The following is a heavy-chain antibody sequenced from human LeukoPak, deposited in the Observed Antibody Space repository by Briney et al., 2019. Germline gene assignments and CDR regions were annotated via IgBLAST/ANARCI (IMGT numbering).Heavy chain of an antibody. CDR3: ARESSTSYTVDF. Sequence: QPGGSLRLSCAVAGFTCSTNAMHWVRQAPGKGLEYVSAISSLGGGTYYANSVKDRFTISRDNSRDMLYLQMGSLRLEDTAVYYCARESSTSYTVDFWGQGTLVTVSS. CDR2: ISSLGGGT. J-gene: IGHJ4*02. D-gene: IGHD6-13*01. V-gene: IGHV3-64*01. CDR1: GFTCSTNA.